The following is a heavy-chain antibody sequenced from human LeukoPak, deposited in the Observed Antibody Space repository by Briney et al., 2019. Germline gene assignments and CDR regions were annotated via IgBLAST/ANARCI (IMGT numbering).Heavy chain of an antibody. CDR2: ISGGGSNT. V-gene: IGHV3-23*01. CDR3: AKAPEAGTYYFDY. D-gene: IGHD6-19*01. Sequence: GGSLRLSCAASGFTFSRYAMRWVRQAPGKGLEWVSVISGGGSNTQYADSVKGRFTISRDNSKNTLYLQMNSLRAEDTAVYYCAKAPEAGTYYFDYWGQGTLVTVSS. J-gene: IGHJ4*02. CDR1: GFTFSRYA.